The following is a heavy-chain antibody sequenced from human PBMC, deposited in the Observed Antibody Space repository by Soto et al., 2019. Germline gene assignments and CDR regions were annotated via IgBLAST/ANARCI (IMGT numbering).Heavy chain of an antibody. CDR2: INPNGGIT. CDR1: GYTFTHYY. Sequence: QVQLVQSGAEVKKPGASVRVSCKASGYTFTHYYIHWVRQAPGQGLEWMGIINPNGGITTYAQKFRAGFTMTRDTPTSTVYLELSSLRSEDSAIYYCATSVNSAMAFDYWGQGTLVTVSS. CDR3: ATSVNSAMAFDY. J-gene: IGHJ4*02. D-gene: IGHD5-18*01. V-gene: IGHV1-46*01.